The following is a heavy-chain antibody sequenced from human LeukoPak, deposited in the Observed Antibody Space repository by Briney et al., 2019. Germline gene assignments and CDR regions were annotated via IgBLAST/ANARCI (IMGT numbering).Heavy chain of an antibody. CDR3: ARDYDFWSGPGGYFDY. J-gene: IGHJ4*02. CDR1: GFSFSIYW. D-gene: IGHD3-3*01. V-gene: IGHV3-7*01. CDR2: IKQDGSEK. Sequence: GGSLRLSCAASGFSFSIYWMSWVRQAPGKGLEWVANIKQDGSEKYYVDSVKGRFTISRDNAKNSLYLQMNSLRAEDTAVYYCARDYDFWSGPGGYFDYWGQGTLVTVSS.